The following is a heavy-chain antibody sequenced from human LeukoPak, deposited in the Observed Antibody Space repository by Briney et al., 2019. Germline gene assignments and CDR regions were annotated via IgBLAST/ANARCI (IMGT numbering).Heavy chain of an antibody. D-gene: IGHD7-27*01. J-gene: IGHJ4*02. CDR1: GYTFTSYD. CDR3: ARGPPNWGYDY. CDR2: VSPNSGDT. Sequence: ASVKVSCKASGYTFTSYDFNWVRQATGQRPEWMGWVSPNSGDTGYAQKFQDRVTMTRNTSISTAYMELSSLRSDDTAVYYCARGPPNWGYDYWGPGTLVTVSS. V-gene: IGHV1-8*01.